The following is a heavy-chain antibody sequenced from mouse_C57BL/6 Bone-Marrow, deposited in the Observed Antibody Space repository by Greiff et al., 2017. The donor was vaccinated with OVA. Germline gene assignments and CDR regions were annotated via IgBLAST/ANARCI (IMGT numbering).Heavy chain of an antibody. CDR1: GYTFTSYG. J-gene: IGHJ3*01. CDR2: IYPRSGNT. CDR3: ARSYYGNYLSWFAY. D-gene: IGHD2-10*01. Sequence: VMLVESGAELARPGASVKLSCKASGYTFTSYGISWVKQRTGQGLEWIGEIYPRSGNTYYNEKFKGKATLTADKSSSTAYMELRSLTSEDSAVYFCARSYYGNYLSWFAYWGQGTLVTVSA. V-gene: IGHV1-81*01.